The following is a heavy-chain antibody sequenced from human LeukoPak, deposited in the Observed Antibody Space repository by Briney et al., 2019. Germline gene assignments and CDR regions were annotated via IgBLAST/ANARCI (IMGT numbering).Heavy chain of an antibody. Sequence: SETLSLTCSVSGGSISSSSYYWGWIRQPPGKGLEWIGTISYSGSTFYNPSLKSRVTISVDTSKNQFSLKLSSVTAADTAVYYCARDYGSSWYYYYYYMDVWGKGTTVTVSS. J-gene: IGHJ6*03. V-gene: IGHV4-39*02. D-gene: IGHD6-13*01. CDR2: ISYSGST. CDR1: GGSISSSSYY. CDR3: ARDYGSSWYYYYYYMDV.